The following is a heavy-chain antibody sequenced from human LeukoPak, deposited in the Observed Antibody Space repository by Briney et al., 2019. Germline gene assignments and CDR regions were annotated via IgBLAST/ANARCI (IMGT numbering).Heavy chain of an antibody. J-gene: IGHJ6*02. CDR2: IYYSGST. CDR3: ARLEASGWAHYYYGMDV. V-gene: IGHV4-39*01. D-gene: IGHD6-19*01. CDR1: GGSISSSSYY. Sequence: SETLSLTCTVSGGSISSSSYYWGWIRQPPGKGLEWIGSIYYSGSTYYNPSLKSRVTISVDTSKNQFSLKLSSVTAADTAVYYCARLEASGWAHYYYGMDVWGQGTTVTVSS.